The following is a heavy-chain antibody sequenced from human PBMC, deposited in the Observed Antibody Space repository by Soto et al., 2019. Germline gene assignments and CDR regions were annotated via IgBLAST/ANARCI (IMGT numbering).Heavy chain of an antibody. J-gene: IGHJ6*02. CDR1: GGTFSSYA. V-gene: IGHV1-69*01. CDR3: ATGSPGDYGGMDV. D-gene: IGHD4-17*01. CDR2: SIPIFGTA. Sequence: QVQLVQSGADVKKPGSSVKVSCKASGGTFSSYAISWVRQAPGQGLEWMGGSIPIFGTANYAQKFQGRVTITADECTSTDYMELSSLRSEDTAVYYWATGSPGDYGGMDVLGQGTTVTVSS.